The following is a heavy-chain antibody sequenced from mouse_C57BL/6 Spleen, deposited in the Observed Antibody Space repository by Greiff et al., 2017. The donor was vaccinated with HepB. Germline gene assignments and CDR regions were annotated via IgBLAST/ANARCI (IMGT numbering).Heavy chain of an antibody. CDR3: ARHGPPPRDEGYYAMDY. V-gene: IGHV1-62-2*01. J-gene: IGHJ4*01. Sequence: VQLQQSGAELVKPGASVKLSCKASGYTFTEYTIHWVKQRSGQGLEWIGWFYPGSGSIKYNEKFKDKATLTADKSSSTVYMELSRLTSEDSAVYFCARHGPPPRDEGYYAMDYWGQGTSVTVSS. D-gene: IGHD3-3*01. CDR2: FYPGSGSI. CDR1: GYTFTEYT.